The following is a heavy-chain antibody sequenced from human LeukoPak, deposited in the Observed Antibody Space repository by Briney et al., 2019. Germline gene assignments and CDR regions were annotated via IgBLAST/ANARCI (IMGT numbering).Heavy chain of an antibody. J-gene: IGHJ4*02. CDR2: IYPDDSDT. CDR1: GYNFTTYW. Sequence: GESLKISCKASGYNFTTYWIAWVRQMPGKGLECTGIIYPDDSDTRYSPSFQGQVSISADKSINTAYLQWSSLKAPDTAMYYCARRPAGAAGLFFDYWGQGALVTVSS. CDR3: ARRPAGAAGLFFDY. V-gene: IGHV5-51*01. D-gene: IGHD6-19*01.